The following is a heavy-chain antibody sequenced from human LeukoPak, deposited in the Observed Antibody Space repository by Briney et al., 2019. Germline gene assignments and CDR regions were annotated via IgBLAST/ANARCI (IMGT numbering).Heavy chain of an antibody. D-gene: IGHD1-26*01. CDR1: GFTFSDYY. V-gene: IGHV3-11*04. Sequence: GGSLRLSCAASGFTFSDYYMSWIRQAPGKGLEWVSYISNSGSPIYYADSVKGRFTLSRDNPKNSLYLQMNSLRVEDTAVYYCARGRWGVGATPYYFDYWGQGTLVTVSS. J-gene: IGHJ4*02. CDR2: ISNSGSPI. CDR3: ARGRWGVGATPYYFDY.